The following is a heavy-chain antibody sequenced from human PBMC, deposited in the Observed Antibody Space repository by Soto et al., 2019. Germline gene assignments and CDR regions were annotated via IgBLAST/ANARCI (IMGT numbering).Heavy chain of an antibody. D-gene: IGHD3-10*01. Sequence: QVQLQQWGAGLLKPSETLSLTCGVYGGSFSGYHWSWIRQTPGKGLEWIGQINHSGNVNYNPSLKRRVTLSVDTSKKPCSLRLSSVTAAATAVYYCASPLMWFDQTGAFDTWGQGTTVTVSS. V-gene: IGHV4-34*02. J-gene: IGHJ3*02. CDR1: GGSFSGYH. CDR2: INHSGNV. CDR3: ASPLMWFDQTGAFDT.